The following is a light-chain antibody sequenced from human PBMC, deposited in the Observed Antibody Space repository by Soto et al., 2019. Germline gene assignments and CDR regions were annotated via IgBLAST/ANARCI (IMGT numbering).Light chain of an antibody. J-gene: IGKJ4*01. CDR2: GAS. CDR1: QSVSTN. V-gene: IGKV3-15*01. Sequence: EIVMTQSPATLSVSPGERATLSCRASQSVSTNLAWYQQTPGQAPRLLIYGASTRATGIPARFSGSGSGTEFTLTISSLQSEDFAVYYCQQYDIGSAFGGGTKVXIK. CDR3: QQYDIGSA.